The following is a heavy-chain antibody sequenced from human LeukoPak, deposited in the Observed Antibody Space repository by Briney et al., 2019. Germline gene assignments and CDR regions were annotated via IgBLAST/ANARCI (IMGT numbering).Heavy chain of an antibody. D-gene: IGHD2-2*01. CDR1: GYTFTSYA. V-gene: IGHV7-4-1*02. CDR2: INTNTGNP. CDR3: ARGKVLVVPAAMPA. J-gene: IGHJ4*02. Sequence: GASVKVSCKASGYTFTSYAMNWVRQAPGQGLEWMGWINTNTGNPTYAQGFTGRFVFSLDTSVSTAYLQISSLKAEDTAVYYCARGKVLVVPAAMPAWGQGTLVTVSS.